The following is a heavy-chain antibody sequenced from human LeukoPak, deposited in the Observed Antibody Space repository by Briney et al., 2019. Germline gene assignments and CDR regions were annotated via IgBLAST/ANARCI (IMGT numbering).Heavy chain of an antibody. V-gene: IGHV3-23*01. D-gene: IGHD5-24*01. J-gene: IGHJ4*02. CDR3: AKDPGQGRWRTLYYFDY. CDR2: ISGSGGST. Sequence: GGSLRLSCAASGFTFSSYAMSWVRQAPGKGLEWVSAISGSGGSTYYADSVKGRFTISRDNSKNTLYLQMNSLRAEDTAVYYCAKDPGQGRWRTLYYFDYWGQGTLVTVSS. CDR1: GFTFSSYA.